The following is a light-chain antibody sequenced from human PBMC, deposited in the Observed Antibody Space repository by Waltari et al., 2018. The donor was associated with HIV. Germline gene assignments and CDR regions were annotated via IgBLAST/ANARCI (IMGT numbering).Light chain of an antibody. V-gene: IGKV1-5*03. J-gene: IGKJ1*01. CDR3: QQYNSYPWT. CDR2: KAS. CDR1: HIIYRW. Sequence: DIQMTQSPSTLSASVGDIAAITCRASHIIYRWLAWYQKRPGKAPKLLIYKASSLESGVPSRFSASGSGTEFSLTISSLQPDDFATYFCQQYNSYPWTFGQGTKVEIK.